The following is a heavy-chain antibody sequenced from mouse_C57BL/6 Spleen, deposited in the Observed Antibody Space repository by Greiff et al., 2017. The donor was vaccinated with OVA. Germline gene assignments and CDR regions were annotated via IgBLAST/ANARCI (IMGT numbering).Heavy chain of an antibody. CDR3: TYSNLDDWFAY. CDR2: ISSGGDYI. CDR1: GFTFSSYA. Sequence: EVKLMESGEGLVKPGGSLKLSCAASGFTFSSYAMSWVRQTPEKRLEWVAYISSGGDYIYYADTVKGRFTISRDNARNTLYLQMSSLKSEDTAMYDCTYSNLDDWFAYWGQGTLVTVSA. D-gene: IGHD2-5*01. V-gene: IGHV5-9-1*02. J-gene: IGHJ3*01.